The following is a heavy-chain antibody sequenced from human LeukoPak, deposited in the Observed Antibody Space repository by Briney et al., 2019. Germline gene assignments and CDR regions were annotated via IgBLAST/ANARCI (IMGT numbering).Heavy chain of an antibody. CDR2: IYSGGST. Sequence: GGSLRLSCAASGFTVSSNYMSWVRQAPGKGLEWVSVIYSGGSTYYADSVKGRFTISRDNSKNTLYLQMNSLRAEDTAVYYCASVQVVFGELFDPWGQGTLVTVSS. V-gene: IGHV3-53*05. J-gene: IGHJ5*02. D-gene: IGHD3-10*02. CDR3: ASVQVVFGELFDP. CDR1: GFTVSSNY.